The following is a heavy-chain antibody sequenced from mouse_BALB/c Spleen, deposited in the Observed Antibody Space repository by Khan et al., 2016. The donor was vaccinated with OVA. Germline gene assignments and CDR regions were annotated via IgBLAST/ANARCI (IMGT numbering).Heavy chain of an antibody. CDR3: ARGYWGNYGLAY. J-gene: IGHJ3*01. Sequence: QIQLVQSGAELVKPGASVKLSCKTSGYTFTSYWIQWVKQRPGQGLGWIGQIFPGTGPTSYTENFKGQATLTLDPSSTTAYLQLSSLTSDASAVYYCARGYWGNYGLAYRGQGTLVTVSA. V-gene: IGHV1S132*01. CDR1: GYTFTSYW. D-gene: IGHD2-1*01. CDR2: IFPGTGPT.